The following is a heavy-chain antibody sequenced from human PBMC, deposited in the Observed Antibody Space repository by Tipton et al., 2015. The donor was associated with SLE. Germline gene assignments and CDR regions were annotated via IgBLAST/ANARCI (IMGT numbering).Heavy chain of an antibody. CDR1: GGSISSSSYY. CDR2: FYYSGST. D-gene: IGHD5-12*01. V-gene: IGHV4-39*07. CDR3: ARGGAVATIYYFDY. J-gene: IGHJ4*02. Sequence: LRLSCTVSGGSISSSSYYWGWIRQPPGKGLEWIGSFYYSGSTYYNPSLKSRVTISVDTSKNQFSLELSSVTAADTAVYYCARGGAVATIYYFDYWGQGTLVTVSS.